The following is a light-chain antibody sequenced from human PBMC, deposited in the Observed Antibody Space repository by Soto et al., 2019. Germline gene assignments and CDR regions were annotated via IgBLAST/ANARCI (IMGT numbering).Light chain of an antibody. CDR1: VLAKKY. J-gene: IGLJ2*01. CDR3: YSGAGIDLVV. Sequence: SYELTQPSSVSVSPGQTARITCSGDVLAKKYARWFQQKPGQAPVLLIYNDSERPSGIPERFSGSGSGTTVTLTISGAQVEDEADYYCYSGAGIDLVVFGGGTKLTVL. V-gene: IGLV3-27*01. CDR2: NDS.